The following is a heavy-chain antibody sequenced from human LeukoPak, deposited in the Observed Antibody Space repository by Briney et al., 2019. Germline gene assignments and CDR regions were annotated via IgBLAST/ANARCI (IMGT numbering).Heavy chain of an antibody. CDR2: IRCDGSNK. CDR3: AKVPNRVVYVHSNWFDP. J-gene: IGHJ5*02. Sequence: GGSLRLSCAASGFTFSSNGMHWVRQAPGKGLEWVAFIRCDGSNKYYADSVKGRFTICRDNSKNTPYLQMNSLGAEDTALFYVAKVPNRVVYVHSNWFDPWGQGTLVTVSS. V-gene: IGHV3-30*02. D-gene: IGHD2-8*02. CDR1: GFTFSSNG.